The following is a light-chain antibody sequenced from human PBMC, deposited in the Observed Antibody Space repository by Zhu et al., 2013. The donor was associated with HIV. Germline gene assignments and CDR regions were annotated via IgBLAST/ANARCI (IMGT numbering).Light chain of an antibody. Sequence: EIVMTQSPATLSVSPGDTATLSCRASQSVTNNLAWYQQKVGQAPRLLIYAASTRVAGVPGRFTGSGSGTDFTLTISSLQAEDVAVYYCQQYYSTPYTFGQGTKLEIK. J-gene: IGKJ2*01. CDR3: QQYYSTPYT. CDR1: QSVTNN. V-gene: IGKV3-15*01. CDR2: AAS.